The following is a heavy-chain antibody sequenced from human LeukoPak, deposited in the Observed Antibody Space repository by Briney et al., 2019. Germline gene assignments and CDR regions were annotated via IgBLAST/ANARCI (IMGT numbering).Heavy chain of an antibody. Sequence: GASVKVSCKASGYTFTSYGISWVRQAPGQGLEWMGWISAYNGNTKYAQKLQGRVTMTTDTSTSTAYMELRSLRSDDTAVYYCARWVSSSWYNYYYYYMDAWGKGTTVTVSS. J-gene: IGHJ6*03. CDR3: ARWVSSSWYNYYYYYMDA. D-gene: IGHD6-13*01. V-gene: IGHV1-18*01. CDR2: ISAYNGNT. CDR1: GYTFTSYG.